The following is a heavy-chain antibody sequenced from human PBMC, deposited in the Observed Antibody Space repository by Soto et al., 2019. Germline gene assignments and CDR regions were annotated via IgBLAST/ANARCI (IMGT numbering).Heavy chain of an antibody. J-gene: IGHJ4*02. CDR1: EFTFSSYG. D-gene: IGHD3-22*01. V-gene: IGHV3-33*01. Sequence: QVQLVGSGGGLVRPGRSLSLSGAGSEFTFSSYGFHWVRQAPARGRGGGEVICNDGSNKYYADSVKGRFTISRDNSKNTLYLQMNSLRAEDTAVYYCARDNWYYYDSSGYYYFDYWGQGTLVTVSS. CDR3: ARDNWYYYDSSGYYYFDY. CDR2: ICNDGSNK.